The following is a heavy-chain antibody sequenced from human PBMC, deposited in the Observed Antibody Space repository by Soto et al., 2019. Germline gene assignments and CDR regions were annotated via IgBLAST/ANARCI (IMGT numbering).Heavy chain of an antibody. Sequence: QVQLVQSGAEVKKPGAAVKVSCTASGYTLTNYDISWVRQATGPGREWMGWVNPNSGKTGYAQTFQGRFTMTRDTSISTAYMELSGLRSEDTAVYYCARVRVWGSETSGGCYYWGQGTLVTVSA. CDR1: GYTLTNYD. CDR2: VNPNSGKT. CDR3: ARVRVWGSETSGGCYY. V-gene: IGHV1-8*01. J-gene: IGHJ4*02. D-gene: IGHD3-16*01.